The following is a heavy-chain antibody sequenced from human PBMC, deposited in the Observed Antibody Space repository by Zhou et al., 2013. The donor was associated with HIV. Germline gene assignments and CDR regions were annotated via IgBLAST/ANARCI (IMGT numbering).Heavy chain of an antibody. D-gene: IGHD6-13*01. CDR3: ARDGLVAAAGDFDY. CDR1: GYTFTNYA. CDR2: IIPFFGTA. Sequence: QVQPVQSGAEVRKPGASVKVSCKASGYTFTNYAFSWVRQAPGQGLEWMGGIIPFFGTANYAQKFQGRVTMTRDTSISTAYMELSSLRSEDTGXYYCARDGLVAAAGDFDYWGQGTLVAVSS. V-gene: IGHV1-69*05. J-gene: IGHJ4*02.